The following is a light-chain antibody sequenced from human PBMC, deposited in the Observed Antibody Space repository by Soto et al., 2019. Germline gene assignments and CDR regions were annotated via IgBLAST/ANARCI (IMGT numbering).Light chain of an antibody. J-gene: IGKJ3*01. CDR1: QNINAW. V-gene: IGKV1-5*03. Sequence: DIQMTQSPSTLSASVGDRVTITCRASQNINAWLAWYQQKPGKAPRLLIYKASILESGVPSRFSGSGFGTEFTLTISSLQPDDFATYYCQQYNTYSFTFGPGAKVDIK. CDR2: KAS. CDR3: QQYNTYSFT.